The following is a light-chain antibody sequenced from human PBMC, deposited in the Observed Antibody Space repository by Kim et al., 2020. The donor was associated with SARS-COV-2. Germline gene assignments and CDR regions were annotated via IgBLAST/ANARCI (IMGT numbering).Light chain of an antibody. CDR2: DAS. Sequence: DIQMTQSPSTLSASVGDRVTITCRASQRIHKWLAWYQQKPGNAPKVLIYDASILESGAPSRFSGSGSGTEFTLTISSLQPDDFATYYCQQYSSYSWTFGQGAKVEIK. CDR1: QRIHKW. J-gene: IGKJ1*01. CDR3: QQYSSYSWT. V-gene: IGKV1-5*01.